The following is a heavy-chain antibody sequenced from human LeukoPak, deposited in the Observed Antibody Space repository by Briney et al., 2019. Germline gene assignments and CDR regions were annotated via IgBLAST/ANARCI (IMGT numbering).Heavy chain of an antibody. V-gene: IGHV3-49*04. J-gene: IGHJ4*02. CDR3: TRDILGYYDVLTGYSE. D-gene: IGHD3-9*01. CDR1: GFSFGDYG. Sequence: QPGGSLRLSCTASGFSFGDYGMSWVRQAPGKGLEWIGFIRSKAYGGTIEYAASVKGRFIFSRDDSKSVAYLQMNSLKTEDTAVYYCTRDILGYYDVLTGYSEWGQGTLVTVSS. CDR2: IRSKAYGGTI.